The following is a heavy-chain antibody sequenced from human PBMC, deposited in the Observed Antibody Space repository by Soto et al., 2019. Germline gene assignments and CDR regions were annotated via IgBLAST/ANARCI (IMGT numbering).Heavy chain of an antibody. CDR2: IYTSGST. D-gene: IGHD3-22*01. J-gene: IGHJ4*02. V-gene: IGHV4-4*07. CDR1: GGSISSYY. CDR3: ASHSYDSSGYYDHY. Sequence: PSETLSLTCTVSGGSISSYYWSWIRQPAGKGLEWIGRIYTSGSTNYNPSLKSRVTMSVDTSKNQFSPKLSSVTAADTAVYYCASHSYDSSGYYDHYWGQGTLVTVSS.